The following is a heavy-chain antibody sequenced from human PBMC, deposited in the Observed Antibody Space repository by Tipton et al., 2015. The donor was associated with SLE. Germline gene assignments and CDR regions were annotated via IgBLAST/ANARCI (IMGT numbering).Heavy chain of an antibody. CDR1: GGSISSSSYY. J-gene: IGHJ5*02. CDR2: IYHSGST. CDR3: ARENSRYYGSGNNWFDP. V-gene: IGHV4-39*07. Sequence: TLSLTCTVSGGSISSSSYYWGWIRQPPGKGLEWIGSIYHSGSTNYNPSLKSRVTISVDKSKNQFSLKLSSVTAADTAVYYCARENSRYYGSGNNWFDPWGQGTLVTVSS. D-gene: IGHD3-10*01.